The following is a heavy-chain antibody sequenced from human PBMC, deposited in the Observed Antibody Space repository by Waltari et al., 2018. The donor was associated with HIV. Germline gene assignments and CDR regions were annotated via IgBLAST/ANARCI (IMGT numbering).Heavy chain of an antibody. CDR1: GFTFSTYA. V-gene: IGHV3-48*02. CDR3: ARAGGRRGNNNLHFDY. Sequence: EVHLVESGGGLVQPGGSLILSCAASGFTFSTYAMNWVRQAPGEGLEWVSYISSDSANIYHADSVKGRYIISRDNARNSLYLQMNSLRDEDTAVYYCARAGGRRGNNNLHFDYWGQGILVSVSS. D-gene: IGHD1-1*01. J-gene: IGHJ4*02. CDR2: ISSDSANI.